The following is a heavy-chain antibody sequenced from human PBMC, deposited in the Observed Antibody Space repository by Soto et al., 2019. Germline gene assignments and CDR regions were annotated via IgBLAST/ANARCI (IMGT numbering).Heavy chain of an antibody. CDR1: GGTFSSYA. J-gene: IGHJ5*02. Sequence: QVQLVQSGAEVKKPGSSVKVSCKASGGTFSSYAISWVRQAPGQGLEWMGGIIPIFGTANYAQKFQGRVTITADESTSTDYMELSSLRSEDTAVYYCARGLGGTMVRGVTNWFDPWGQGTLVTVSS. D-gene: IGHD3-10*01. V-gene: IGHV1-69*12. CDR2: IIPIFGTA. CDR3: ARGLGGTMVRGVTNWFDP.